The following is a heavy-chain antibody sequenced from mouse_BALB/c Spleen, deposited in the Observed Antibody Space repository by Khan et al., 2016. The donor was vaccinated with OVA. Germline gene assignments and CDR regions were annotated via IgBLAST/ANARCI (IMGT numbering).Heavy chain of an antibody. CDR1: GFNIKDSY. Sequence: EVQLQQSGAELVRPGALVKLSCKASGFNIKDSYMHWVKQRPEQGLVWIGRIDPENGDTIYDPKFQGKASITSDTSSNTAYLQLSSLTSEDTAVYYCSRDGYSPWFAYWGQGTLVTVSA. D-gene: IGHD2-3*01. J-gene: IGHJ3*01. CDR3: SRDGYSPWFAY. CDR2: IDPENGDT. V-gene: IGHV14-1*02.